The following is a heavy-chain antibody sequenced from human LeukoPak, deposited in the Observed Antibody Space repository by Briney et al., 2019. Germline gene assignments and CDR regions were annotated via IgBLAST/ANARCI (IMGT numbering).Heavy chain of an antibody. J-gene: IGHJ4*02. CDR2: IYYSGST. CDR3: ARAPGGGYYSYYFDY. D-gene: IGHD3-22*01. V-gene: IGHV4-59*02. Sequence: SETLSLTCTVSGGSVSSYYWSWIRQPPGKGLEWIGYIYYSGSTNYNPSLKSRVTISLDTSKNQFSLKLSSVTSAVTAVYYCARAPGGGYYSYYFDYWGQGTLVTVSS. CDR1: GGSVSSYY.